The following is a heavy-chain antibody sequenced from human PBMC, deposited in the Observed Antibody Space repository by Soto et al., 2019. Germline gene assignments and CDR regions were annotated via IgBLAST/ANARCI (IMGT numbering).Heavy chain of an antibody. CDR1: GGSISSGGTGSY. D-gene: IGHD1-1*01. CDR3: ASGHDAYKVRY. V-gene: IGHV4-31*03. Sequence: QVQLQESGPGLVKPSQTLSLTCTVSGGSISSGGTGSYWTWIRQLPGKGLEWIGYIYYTGNTYYNPSLKSRPTTSIDKSENQFSLMLTSVTAADTAVYFWASGHDAYKVRYGGQGSLVTVSS. J-gene: IGHJ4*02. CDR2: IYYTGNT.